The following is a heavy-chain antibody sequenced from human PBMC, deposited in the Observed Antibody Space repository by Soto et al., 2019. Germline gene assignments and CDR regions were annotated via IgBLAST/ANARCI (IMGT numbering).Heavy chain of an antibody. J-gene: IGHJ6*02. Sequence: QVQLVQSGAEVKKPGASVKVSCKASGYSFTGYYMHWVRQAPGQGLVWMGWINPNSGDTNYAQKFKGRVTMTRVPSIRIGYMELSSLRSDDTAEDYCAREPLSSGWYDYYAMDVWGQGTTVTVSS. V-gene: IGHV1-2*02. CDR2: INPNSGDT. CDR3: AREPLSSGWYDYYAMDV. CDR1: GYSFTGYY. D-gene: IGHD6-19*01.